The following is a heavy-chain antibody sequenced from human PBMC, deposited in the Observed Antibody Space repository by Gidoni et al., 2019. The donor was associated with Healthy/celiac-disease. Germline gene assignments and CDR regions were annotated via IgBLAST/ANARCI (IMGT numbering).Heavy chain of an antibody. CDR2: ISYDVSNK. CDR3: AKAHPPSRFLEWLYDY. CDR1: GFTFSRYG. D-gene: IGHD3-3*01. V-gene: IGHV3-30*18. Sequence: QVQLVASGGGVVQPGRSLRLSCEASGFTFSRYGMTWVRQAPGKGLEWVAVISYDVSNKYYADSVKGRFTISRDNSKNTLYLQMNSLRAEDTAVYYCAKAHPPSRFLEWLYDYWGQGTLVTVSS. J-gene: IGHJ4*02.